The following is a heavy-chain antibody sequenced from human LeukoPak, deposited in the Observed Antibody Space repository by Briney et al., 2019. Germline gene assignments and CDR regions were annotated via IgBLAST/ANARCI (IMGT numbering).Heavy chain of an antibody. Sequence: PSETLSLTCAVSGGSISSGGYSWSWTRQPPGKGLEWIGYIYHSGSTYYNPSLKSRVTISVDRSKNQFSLKLSSVTAADTAVYYCARAFRDDDDSSRPDAFDIWGQGTMVTVSS. V-gene: IGHV4-30-2*01. J-gene: IGHJ3*02. D-gene: IGHD3-22*01. CDR3: ARAFRDDDDSSRPDAFDI. CDR2: IYHSGST. CDR1: GGSISSGGYS.